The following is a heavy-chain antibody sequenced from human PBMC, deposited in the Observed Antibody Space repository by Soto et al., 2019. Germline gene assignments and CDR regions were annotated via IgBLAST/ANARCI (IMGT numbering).Heavy chain of an antibody. CDR3: SGPCRYCNGGGPSNWFHP. V-gene: IGHV3-11*01. CDR2: ISYSGTTI. CDR1: GFTFTDYD. J-gene: IGHJ5*02. D-gene: IGHD2-8*02. Sequence: QVQLVESGGGLVKPGGSLRLACATSGFTFTDYDMSWIRQAPGKGLEWVSYISYSGTTIYYADSVRGRFAISRDNGEKSLFLHMNNLRAEDTAVDYCSGPCRYCNGGGPSNWFHPWGQGTLVTGSS.